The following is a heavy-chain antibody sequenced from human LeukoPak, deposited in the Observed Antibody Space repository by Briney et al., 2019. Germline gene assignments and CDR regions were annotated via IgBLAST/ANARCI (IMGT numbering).Heavy chain of an antibody. Sequence: ASVKVSCKASGYTFTGYYMHWVRQAPGQGLEWMGWINPNSGGTNYAQKFQGRVTMTRDTSISTAYMELSRLRSDDTAVYYCARDLFGSRSSGFDPWGQGTLVSVSS. CDR2: INPNSGGT. CDR3: ARDLFGSRSSGFDP. CDR1: GYTFTGYY. D-gene: IGHD3-10*01. V-gene: IGHV1-2*02. J-gene: IGHJ5*02.